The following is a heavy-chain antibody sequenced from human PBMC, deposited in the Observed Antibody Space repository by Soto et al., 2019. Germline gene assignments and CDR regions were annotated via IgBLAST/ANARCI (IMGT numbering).Heavy chain of an antibody. V-gene: IGHV4-31*03. CDR1: GGSASSGSYY. D-gene: IGHD3-3*01. Sequence: SETLSLPCSVSGGSASSGSYYWSWIRQHPGRGLEWIGYIYYTGNTYYNPSLTSRLAISVDTSTYQFSLKLTSVNAADTAVYYGARDPRSVSYLVHGGQGTLVTVSS. J-gene: IGHJ4*02. CDR3: ARDPRSVSYLVH. CDR2: IYYTGNT.